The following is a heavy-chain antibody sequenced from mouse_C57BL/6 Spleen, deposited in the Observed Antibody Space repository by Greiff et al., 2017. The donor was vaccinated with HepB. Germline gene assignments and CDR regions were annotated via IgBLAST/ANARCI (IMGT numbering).Heavy chain of an antibody. J-gene: IGHJ2*01. CDR2: IWSGGST. D-gene: IGHD2-4*01. V-gene: IGHV2-2*01. Sequence: QVQLQQSGPGLVQPSQSLSITCTVSGFSLTSYGVHWVRQSPGKGLEWLGVIWSGGSTDYNAAFISRLSISKDNSKSQVFFQMNSLQADDTAIYYCARNYDYDESFDYWGQGTTLTVSS. CDR1: GFSLTSYG. CDR3: ARNYDYDESFDY.